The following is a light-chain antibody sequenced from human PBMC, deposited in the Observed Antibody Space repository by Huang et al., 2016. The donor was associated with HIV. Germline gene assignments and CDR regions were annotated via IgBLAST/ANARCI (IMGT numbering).Light chain of an antibody. V-gene: IGKV3-15*01. Sequence: ETLMTQFPATLSVSPGERATLSCRASQTVRNNFAWYQQKPGQAPRLLFYEASSRATGVPGRFSASGSGIDFTLTISSLQSEDFAVYYCQQFNNWPPAFGGGTTVEIK. CDR1: QTVRNN. J-gene: IGKJ4*01. CDR2: EAS. CDR3: QQFNNWPPA.